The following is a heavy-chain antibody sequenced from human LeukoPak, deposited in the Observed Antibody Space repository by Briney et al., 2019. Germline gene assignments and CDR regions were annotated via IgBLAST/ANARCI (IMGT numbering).Heavy chain of an antibody. CDR3: AREGTLEKVYYYYMDV. CDR2: IYYSGST. Sequence: SQTLSLTCTVSGGSISSGGYYWSWIRQHPGKGLEWIGYIYYSGSTYYNPALKSRVTISVDTSKNQFSLKLSSVTAADTAVYYCAREGTLEKVYYYYMDVWGKGTTVTVSS. CDR1: GGSISSGGYY. D-gene: IGHD1-1*01. V-gene: IGHV4-31*03. J-gene: IGHJ6*03.